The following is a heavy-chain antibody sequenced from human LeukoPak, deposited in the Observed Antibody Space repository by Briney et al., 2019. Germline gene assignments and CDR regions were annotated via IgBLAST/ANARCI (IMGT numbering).Heavy chain of an antibody. CDR2: ISAYNGNT. Sequence: ASVKVSCKASGYTLTSHGISWVRQAPGQGLEWMGWISAYNGNTNYAQKLQGRVTMTTDTSTSTAYMELRSLRSDDTAVYYCTRDLGYSSSSATPLDYWGQGTLVTVSS. CDR3: TRDLGYSSSSATPLDY. D-gene: IGHD6-6*01. CDR1: GYTLTSHG. V-gene: IGHV1-18*01. J-gene: IGHJ4*02.